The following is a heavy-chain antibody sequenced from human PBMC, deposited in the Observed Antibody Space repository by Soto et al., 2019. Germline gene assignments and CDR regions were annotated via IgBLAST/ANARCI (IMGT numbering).Heavy chain of an antibody. Sequence: EVKVLESGGDLVQPGGSLRLSCVASGFTFSEYAMTWVRQAPGKGLDWVSSVSANGDITYYADSVKGRFTISRDNSNNTLLLQMNSLRAEDTALYSCARGDRGGSVSPASDYFSGLAVWGQGTTVIVSS. J-gene: IGHJ6*02. CDR2: VSANGDIT. CDR3: ARGDRGGSVSPASDYFSGLAV. D-gene: IGHD3-22*01. CDR1: GFTFSEYA. V-gene: IGHV3-23*01.